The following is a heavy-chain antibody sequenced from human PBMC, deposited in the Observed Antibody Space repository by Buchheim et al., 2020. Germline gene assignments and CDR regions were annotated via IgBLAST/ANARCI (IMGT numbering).Heavy chain of an antibody. CDR2: ISSSGSTI. J-gene: IGHJ4*02. D-gene: IGHD3-3*01. V-gene: IGHV3-48*03. CDR1: GFTFSSYE. Sequence: EVQLVESGGGLVQPGGSLRLSCAASGFTFSSYEMNWVRQAPGKGLEWVSYISSSGSTIYYADSVKGRFTISRDNAKNSLYLQMNSLRAEDTAVYYCARGSESDFWSHYYFDYWGQGTL. CDR3: ARGSESDFWSHYYFDY.